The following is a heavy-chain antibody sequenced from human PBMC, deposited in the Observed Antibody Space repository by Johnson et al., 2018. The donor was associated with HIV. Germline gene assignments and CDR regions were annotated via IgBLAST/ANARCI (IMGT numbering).Heavy chain of an antibody. V-gene: IGHV3-30*03. CDR2: ISYDGSDK. J-gene: IGHJ3*02. CDR3: TTDRYAFDI. CDR1: GFTLGSFG. Sequence: QVQLVESGGGVVRPGRSLRLSCVASGFTLGSFGMHWVRQAPAKGLEWVAVISYDGSDKYYADSVKGRFTISRDNSKNTLYLQMNSLKTEDTAVYYCTTDRYAFDIWGQGTLVTVSS. D-gene: IGHD1-1*01.